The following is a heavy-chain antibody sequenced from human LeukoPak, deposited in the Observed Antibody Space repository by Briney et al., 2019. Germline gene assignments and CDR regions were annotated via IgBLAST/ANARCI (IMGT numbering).Heavy chain of an antibody. Sequence: GASVKVSCKASGYTFTGYYMHWVRQAPGQGLEWMGWINPNSGGTNYAQKFQGRVAMTRDTSISTAYMELSRLRSDDTAVYYCARGVVAATHYYYMDVWGKGTTVTVSS. CDR1: GYTFTGYY. V-gene: IGHV1-2*02. D-gene: IGHD2-15*01. CDR3: ARGVVAATHYYYMDV. J-gene: IGHJ6*03. CDR2: INPNSGGT.